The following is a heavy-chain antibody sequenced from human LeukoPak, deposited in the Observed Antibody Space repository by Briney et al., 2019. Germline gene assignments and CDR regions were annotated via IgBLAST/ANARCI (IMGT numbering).Heavy chain of an antibody. CDR1: GYTFTSYD. D-gene: IGHD3-9*01. CDR2: MNPDSGNT. Sequence: ASVKVSCKASGYTFTSYDINWVRQATGQGLEWMGWMNPDSGNTGYAQKFQGRVTMTRNTSISTAYMELSSLRSEDTAVYYCARRPPKYYDILTGYYRSEFDYWGQGTLVTVSS. V-gene: IGHV1-8*01. J-gene: IGHJ4*02. CDR3: ARRPPKYYDILTGYYRSEFDY.